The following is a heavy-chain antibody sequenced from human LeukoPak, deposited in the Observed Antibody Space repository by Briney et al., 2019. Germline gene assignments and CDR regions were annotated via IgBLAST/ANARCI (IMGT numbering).Heavy chain of an antibody. CDR1: GGSFRSYV. D-gene: IGHD3-3*01. Sequence: ASVKVSCKASGGSFRSYVIGWVRQAPGQGLEWVGGIIPMFGTTNYAQNFQGRVTITADVSTSTAYLELSSLRSEDTAVYYCARDWMYYDFWSGFHPHAFDIWGQGTMVTVSS. CDR2: IIPMFGTT. V-gene: IGHV1-69*13. J-gene: IGHJ3*02. CDR3: ARDWMYYDFWSGFHPHAFDI.